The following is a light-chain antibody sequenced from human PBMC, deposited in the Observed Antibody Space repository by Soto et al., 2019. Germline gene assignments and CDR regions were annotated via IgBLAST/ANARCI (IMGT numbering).Light chain of an antibody. CDR2: EVS. CDR1: SSDIGASNY. V-gene: IGLV2-8*01. Sequence: QSALTQPPSASGSPGQSVTISCTGTSSDIGASNYVSWYRQHPGKAPKLMISEVSKRPSGVPDRFSGSKSGNTASLSVSELQAEDEADYYCSSSAGTNKMVFGGGTQLTVL. J-gene: IGLJ2*01. CDR3: SSSAGTNKMV.